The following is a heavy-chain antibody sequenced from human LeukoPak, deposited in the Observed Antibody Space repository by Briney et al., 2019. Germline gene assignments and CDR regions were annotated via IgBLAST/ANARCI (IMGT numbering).Heavy chain of an antibody. J-gene: IGHJ4*02. CDR1: GFTFSTYG. V-gene: IGHV3-23*01. CDR2: ISGGGRST. D-gene: IGHD2-21*02. CDR3: AKDRGGDCYSGFDY. Sequence: GGSLRLSCGASGFTFSTYGMSWVRQAPGKGLEWVSSISGGGRSTYYADSVKGRFTISRDNSKNTLYLQMNSLRAEDTAVYYCAKDRGGDCYSGFDYWGQGTLVTVSS.